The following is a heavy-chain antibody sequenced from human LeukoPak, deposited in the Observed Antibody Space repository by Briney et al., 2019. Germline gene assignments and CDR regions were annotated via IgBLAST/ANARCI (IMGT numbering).Heavy chain of an antibody. J-gene: IGHJ4*02. D-gene: IGHD3-3*01. Sequence: GGSLRLSCAASGFTFSSYSMNWVRQAPGKGLEWVSSISSSSSYIYYADSVKGRFTISRDNAKNSLYLQMNSLRAEDTAVYYCARDSSYDLTTFDYWGQGTLVTVSS. CDR3: ARDSSYDLTTFDY. V-gene: IGHV3-21*01. CDR1: GFTFSSYS. CDR2: ISSSSSYI.